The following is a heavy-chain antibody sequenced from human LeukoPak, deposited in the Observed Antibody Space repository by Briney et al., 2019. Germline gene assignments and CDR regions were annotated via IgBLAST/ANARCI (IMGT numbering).Heavy chain of an antibody. CDR3: AKGRVPATIKYYFDY. V-gene: IGHV3-43D*03. J-gene: IGHJ4*02. CDR2: INTDGGAT. D-gene: IGHD5-24*01. Sequence: GGSLRLSCAASGFTFDVYAMHWVRQAPGKGLEWVSLINTDGGATYYADSVKGRFTISRDNSKNSLYLQMNSLSAEDTAFYYCAKGRVPATIKYYFDYWGQGTLVTVSS. CDR1: GFTFDVYA.